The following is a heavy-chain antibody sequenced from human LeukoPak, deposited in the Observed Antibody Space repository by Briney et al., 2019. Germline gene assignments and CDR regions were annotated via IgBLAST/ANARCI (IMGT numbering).Heavy chain of an antibody. V-gene: IGHV3-30-3*02. Sequence: GGSLGLSCAASGFTFSSYAMHWVRQAPGKGMEWVAVISYDGSNKYYADSVKGRFTISRDNSKNTLYLQMNSLRSEATAVYYCASAGLAGSQDYYYYGMDVWGQGTTVTVSS. CDR2: ISYDGSNK. CDR1: GFTFSSYA. CDR3: ASAGLAGSQDYYYYGMDV. J-gene: IGHJ6*02. D-gene: IGHD6-19*01.